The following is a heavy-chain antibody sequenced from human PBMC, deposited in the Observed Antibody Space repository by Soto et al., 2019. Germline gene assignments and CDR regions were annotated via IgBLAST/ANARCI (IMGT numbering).Heavy chain of an antibody. J-gene: IGHJ4*02. D-gene: IGHD6-19*01. CDR3: ARARYSSGWDLDF. V-gene: IGHV1-3*01. CDR1: GYTFTTYP. Sequence: QVQLVQSGAEVRKPGASVNVSCKASGYTFTTYPIHWVRQAPGQRLEWMGWINSGNGKTKYAPKFQARVTITWDTSAPTAKMELSSLTSEDTAVYYCARARYSSGWDLDFWGQGTLVSVSS. CDR2: INSGNGKT.